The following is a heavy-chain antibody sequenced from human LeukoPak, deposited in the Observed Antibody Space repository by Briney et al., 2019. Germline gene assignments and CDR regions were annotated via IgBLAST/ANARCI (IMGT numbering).Heavy chain of an antibody. Sequence: GESLKISCKGSGYSFTNNWIGWVRQMPGKGLEWMGIISPPDSEARYSPPFQGQVTISVDKSISTAYLQWSSLKASDTAMYYCARLVSGSWAENFDYWGQGTPVTVSS. CDR1: GYSFTNNW. CDR2: ISPPDSEA. V-gene: IGHV5-51*01. D-gene: IGHD6-13*01. CDR3: ARLVSGSWAENFDY. J-gene: IGHJ4*02.